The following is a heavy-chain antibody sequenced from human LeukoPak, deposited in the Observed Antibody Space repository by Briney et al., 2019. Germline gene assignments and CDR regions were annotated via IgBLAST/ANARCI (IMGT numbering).Heavy chain of an antibody. V-gene: IGHV1-8*01. Sequence: ASVKVSCKASGYTFTSYDINWVRQATGQGLEWMGWMNPNSGNTGYAQKLQGRVTMTRNTSISTAYMELSSLRSEDTAVYYCARGRSSWPPYYYYYMDVWGKGTTVTVSS. CDR2: MNPNSGNT. J-gene: IGHJ6*03. CDR1: GYTFTSYD. D-gene: IGHD6-13*01. CDR3: ARGRSSWPPYYYYYMDV.